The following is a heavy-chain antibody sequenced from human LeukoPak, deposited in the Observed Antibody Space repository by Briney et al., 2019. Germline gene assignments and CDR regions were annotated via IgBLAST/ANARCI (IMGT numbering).Heavy chain of an antibody. CDR2: IGGSGGST. J-gene: IGHJ4*02. CDR1: GFTFTNFA. CDR3: ARGGLLWFGVQKIDY. D-gene: IGHD3-10*01. Sequence: AGGSLRLSCAASGFTFTNFAMTWVRQAPGKGLEWVSGIGGSGGSTYYADSVKGRFTISRDNSKNTLYLQMNSLRAEDTAVYYCARGGLLWFGVQKIDYWGQGTLVTVSS. V-gene: IGHV3-23*01.